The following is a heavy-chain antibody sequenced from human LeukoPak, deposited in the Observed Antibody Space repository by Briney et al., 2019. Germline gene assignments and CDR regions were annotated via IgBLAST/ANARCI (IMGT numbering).Heavy chain of an antibody. D-gene: IGHD3-10*01. J-gene: IGHJ6*03. Sequence: GGSLRLSCAASGFTFSSYSMNWVRQAPGKGLEWVSSISSSSSYIYYADSVKGRFTISRDNAKNTLYLQMNSLRAEDTAVYYCARDPKYYYGSGYYMDVWGKGTTVTISS. CDR2: ISSSSSYI. V-gene: IGHV3-21*01. CDR1: GFTFSSYS. CDR3: ARDPKYYYGSGYYMDV.